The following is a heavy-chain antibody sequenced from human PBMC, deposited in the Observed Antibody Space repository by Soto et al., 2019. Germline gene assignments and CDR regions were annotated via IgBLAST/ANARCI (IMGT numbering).Heavy chain of an antibody. CDR1: GYTFTGYF. D-gene: IGHD3-9*01. V-gene: IGHV1-2*04. CDR3: ARGIDLFTGSGGFFDY. CDR2: INPTSGVT. J-gene: IGHJ4*02. Sequence: QVQLVQSGAEVKKPGASVKVSCKASGYTFTGYFMHWVRQAPGQGLEWMGWINPTSGVTNFAQKFQGWVTMTRETSITTAIMELSGLKSDATAVYYCARGIDLFTGSGGFFDYWGQGPRVTVSS.